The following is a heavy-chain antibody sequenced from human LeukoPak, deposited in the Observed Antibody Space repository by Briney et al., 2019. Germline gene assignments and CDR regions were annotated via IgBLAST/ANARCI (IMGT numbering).Heavy chain of an antibody. CDR1: GFPFSSYW. CDR3: ARDHRLAAAGTVDY. J-gene: IGHJ4*02. Sequence: GGSLRLSCAASGFPFSSYWMSWVRQAPGKGLEWVANIKQDGGEKFYVDSVKGRFTISRDNAKNSLYLQMNSLRAEDTAVYYCARDHRLAAAGTVDYWGQGTLVTVSS. D-gene: IGHD6-13*01. V-gene: IGHV3-7*01. CDR2: IKQDGGEK.